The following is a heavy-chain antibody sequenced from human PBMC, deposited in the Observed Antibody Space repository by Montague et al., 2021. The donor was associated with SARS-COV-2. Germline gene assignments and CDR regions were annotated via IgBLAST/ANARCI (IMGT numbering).Heavy chain of an antibody. CDR3: ARIPVGSKYYFDF. CDR1: GDSVCIEFAT. J-gene: IGHJ4*02. D-gene: IGHD2-2*01. CDR2: TYYRSKWYN. Sequence: CAISGDSVCIEFATWNWMMHSPSIHLEGLLRTYYRSKWYNDYAESLKSRITIDPDTSKHQFSLQLNSVTPEDTAVYYCARIPVGSKYYFDFWGQGTLVTVSS. V-gene: IGHV6-1*01.